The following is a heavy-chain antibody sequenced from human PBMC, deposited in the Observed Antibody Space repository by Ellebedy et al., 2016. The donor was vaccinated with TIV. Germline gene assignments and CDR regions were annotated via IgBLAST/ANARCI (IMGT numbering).Heavy chain of an antibody. Sequence: PGGSLRLSCAASGFTFSSYAMSWVRQAPGKGLEWVSALSISGDKTYYADSVKGRFTISRDNSRNTLHLQMNSLRAEDTAVYYCAKDLNSGSGSYDNWGQGTLVTVSS. CDR2: LSISGDKT. CDR1: GFTFSSYA. V-gene: IGHV3-23*01. CDR3: AKDLNSGSGSYDN. D-gene: IGHD3-10*01. J-gene: IGHJ4*02.